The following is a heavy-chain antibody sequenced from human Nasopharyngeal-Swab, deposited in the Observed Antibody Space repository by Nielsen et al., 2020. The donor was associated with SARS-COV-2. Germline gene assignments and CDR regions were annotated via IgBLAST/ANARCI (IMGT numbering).Heavy chain of an antibody. CDR1: GYTIAAYG. CDR2: INAGNGDT. J-gene: IGHJ3*02. V-gene: IGHV1-3*01. CDR3: ARDDFTSTAFDI. Sequence: GSVKVSGKASGYTIAAYGMYWVRQAPGQGLEWVGWINAGNGDTKYSEKIQGRLTITRDISASTAYMELSSLTSEDTAVYYCARDDFTSTAFDIWGQGTMVTVSS.